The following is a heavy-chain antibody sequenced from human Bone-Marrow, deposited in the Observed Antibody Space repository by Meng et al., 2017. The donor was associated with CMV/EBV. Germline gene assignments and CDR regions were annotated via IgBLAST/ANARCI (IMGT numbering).Heavy chain of an antibody. CDR2: IKPEASEQ. Sequence: GESLKISCGTSGFSFSDYYMSWVRQAPGKGLEWVATIKPEASEQHYVDSVRGRFTISRDNSKNSVHLQLSSLRGEDTALYFCARGTLRSLYDPFDHWGRGTLVTVSS. CDR3: ARGTLRSLYDPFDH. V-gene: IGHV3-7*01. J-gene: IGHJ4*02. CDR1: GFSFSDYY. D-gene: IGHD3-3*01.